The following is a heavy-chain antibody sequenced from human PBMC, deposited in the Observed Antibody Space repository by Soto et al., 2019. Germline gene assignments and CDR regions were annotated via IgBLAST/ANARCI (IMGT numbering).Heavy chain of an antibody. V-gene: IGHV3-66*01. D-gene: IGHD3-10*01. Sequence: PGGSLRLSCAASGFTVISNCMTWVRQAPGKGLEWISVIYSGGITYYADSVKGRFTISRDNPKNTLYLQMNSLRAEDTAVYYCARADPLFLGELNWFDPWGQGTLVTVSS. CDR1: GFTVISNC. CDR3: ARADPLFLGELNWFDP. J-gene: IGHJ5*02. CDR2: IYSGGIT.